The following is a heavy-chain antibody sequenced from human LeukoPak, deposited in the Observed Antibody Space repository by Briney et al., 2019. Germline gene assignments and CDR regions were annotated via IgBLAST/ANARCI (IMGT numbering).Heavy chain of an antibody. CDR1: GYSFTSYW. CDR3: ARLGGSGLGYYYYGMDV. CDR2: IYPGDSDT. J-gene: IGHJ6*02. V-gene: IGHV5-51*01. D-gene: IGHD6-19*01. Sequence: GESLKIFCKGSGYSFTSYWIGWVRQMPGKGLEWMGIIYPGDSDTRYSPSFQGQVTISADKSISTAYLQWSSLKASDTAMYYCARLGGSGLGYYYYGMDVWAKGPRSPSP.